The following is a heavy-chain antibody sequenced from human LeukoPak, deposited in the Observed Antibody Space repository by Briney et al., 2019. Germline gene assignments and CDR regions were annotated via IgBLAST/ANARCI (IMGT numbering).Heavy chain of an antibody. V-gene: IGHV1-69*04. CDR3: ARGGLGATPSPLGSDPKYYYYYGMDV. Sequence: GASVKVSCKASGDTFSSYAINWVRQAPGQGPEWMGRITPFLGIANYPQKFQGRVTITADESTTTVYMELSSLRSDDTATYYCARGGLGATPSPLGSDPKYYYYYGMDVWGQGTTVTVSS. CDR1: GDTFSSYA. CDR2: ITPFLGIA. J-gene: IGHJ6*02. D-gene: IGHD1-26*01.